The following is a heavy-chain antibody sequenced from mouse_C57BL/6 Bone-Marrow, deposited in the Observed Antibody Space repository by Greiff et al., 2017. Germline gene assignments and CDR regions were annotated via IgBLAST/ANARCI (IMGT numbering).Heavy chain of an antibody. V-gene: IGHV1-72*01. J-gene: IGHJ4*01. CDR2: IDPNSGGT. CDR3: ARLRRRVYYYAMDY. D-gene: IGHD2-12*01. CDR1: GYTFTSYW. Sequence: VKLQESGTVLARPGASVKLSCKASGYTFTSYWMHWVKQRPGRGLEWIGRIDPNSGGTKYNEKFKSKATLTVDKPSSTAYMQLSSLTSEDSAVYYCARLRRRVYYYAMDYWGQGTSVTVSS.